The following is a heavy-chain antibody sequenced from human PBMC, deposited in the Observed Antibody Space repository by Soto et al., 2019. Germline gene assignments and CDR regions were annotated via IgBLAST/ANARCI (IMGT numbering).Heavy chain of an antibody. CDR3: AKDWSYYYDSSGYSHY. J-gene: IGHJ4*02. D-gene: IGHD3-22*01. CDR1: GYTFTGYY. Sequence: GASVKVSCKASGYTFTGYYMHWLRQAPGQGLEWMGWINPNSGGTNYAQKFQGRVTMTRDTSTSTAYMELSSLRSDDTAVYYCAKDWSYYYDSSGYSHYWGQGTLVTVSS. V-gene: IGHV1-2*02. CDR2: INPNSGGT.